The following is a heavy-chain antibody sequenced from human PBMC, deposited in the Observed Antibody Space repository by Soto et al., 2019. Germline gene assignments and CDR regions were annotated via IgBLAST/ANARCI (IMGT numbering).Heavy chain of an antibody. CDR1: GGSISSYY. D-gene: IGHD3-3*01. V-gene: IGHV4-59*07. Sequence: PSDTLSLTCTVSGGSISSYYWSWIRQPPGKGLEWIGYIYYSGSTNYNPSLKSRVTISVDTSKNQFSLKLSSVTAADTAVYYCAKGPYYDFWSGYYHSHYFDYWGQGTLVTVSS. J-gene: IGHJ4*02. CDR3: AKGPYYDFWSGYYHSHYFDY. CDR2: IYYSGST.